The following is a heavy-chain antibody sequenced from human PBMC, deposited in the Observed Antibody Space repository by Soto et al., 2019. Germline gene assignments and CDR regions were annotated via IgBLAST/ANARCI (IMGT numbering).Heavy chain of an antibody. J-gene: IGHJ4*02. CDR3: ARGYYSSSWRVFDY. CDR2: MNPNSGGT. CDR1: GYTFSGYF. Sequence: QVQLVQSGADVTKPVASVKVSCKTSGYTFSGYFMHWLRQAPGQGLEWMGWMNPNSGGTDYAQNFQGRVSMTWDTSISTAYMEVSRLRSDDTAIYYCARGYYSSSWRVFDYWGQGTLVTVSS. D-gene: IGHD6-13*01. V-gene: IGHV1-2*02.